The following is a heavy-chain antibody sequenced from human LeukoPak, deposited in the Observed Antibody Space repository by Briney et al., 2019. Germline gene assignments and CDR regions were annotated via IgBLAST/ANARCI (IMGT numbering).Heavy chain of an antibody. CDR2: IYYSGST. V-gene: IGHV4-39*07. CDR1: GGSISSSSYY. J-gene: IGHJ4*02. Sequence: SETLSLTCTVSGGSISSSSYYWGWIRQPPGKGLEWIGSIYYSGSTYYNPSLKSRVTISVDTSKNQFSLKLSSVTAADTAVYYCARDLPSNYYDSPLLDYWGQGTLVTVSS. D-gene: IGHD3-22*01. CDR3: ARDLPSNYYDSPLLDY.